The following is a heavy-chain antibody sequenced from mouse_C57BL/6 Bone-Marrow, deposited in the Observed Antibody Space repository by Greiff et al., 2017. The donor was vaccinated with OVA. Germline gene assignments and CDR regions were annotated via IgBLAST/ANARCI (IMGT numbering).Heavy chain of an antibody. CDR1: GYTFTSYW. CDR3: ARSRSWAY. V-gene: IGHV1-69*01. J-gene: IGHJ3*01. D-gene: IGHD1-1*01. CDR2: IDPSDSYT. Sequence: VQLQQPGAELVMPGASVKLSCKASGYTFTSYWMHWVKQRPGQGLEWIGEIDPSDSYTNYNQKFKGKSTLTVDNSSSTAYMQLSSQTSEDSAVYCWARSRSWAYWGQGTLVTVSA.